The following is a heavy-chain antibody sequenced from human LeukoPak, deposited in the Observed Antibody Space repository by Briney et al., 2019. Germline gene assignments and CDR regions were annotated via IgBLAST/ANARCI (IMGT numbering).Heavy chain of an antibody. Sequence: GRSLRLSCAASGFTFSSYAMHWVRQAPGKGPEWVANIKQEGSQRYYVGSGRGRFTTSRDNAKNSFFLQMNGLRAEDTAVYYCARRGGSSSRRSPIDYWGQGTLVTVSS. V-gene: IGHV3-7*01. J-gene: IGHJ4*02. D-gene: IGHD6-6*01. CDR3: ARRGGSSSRRSPIDY. CDR2: IKQEGSQR. CDR1: GFTFSSYA.